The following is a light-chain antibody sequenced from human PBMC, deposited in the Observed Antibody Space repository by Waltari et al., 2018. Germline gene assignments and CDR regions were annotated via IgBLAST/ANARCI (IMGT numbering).Light chain of an antibody. CDR3: QHYDGVPPWT. CDR2: VAA. Sequence: DIQMTQSPSSLSASVGDRVTITCQASRDIKNYLNWYQQKPGKAPKLLVYVAATLETGVPSRLSGSGSGTDFVFTISRLQPEDIATYYCQHYDGVPPWTFGQGTRVDFK. V-gene: IGKV1-33*01. CDR1: RDIKNY. J-gene: IGKJ1*01.